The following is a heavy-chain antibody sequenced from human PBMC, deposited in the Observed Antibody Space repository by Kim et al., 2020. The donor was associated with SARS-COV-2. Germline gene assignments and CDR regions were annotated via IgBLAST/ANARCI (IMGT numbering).Heavy chain of an antibody. CDR1: GGSISSGSYY. CDR3: ARDSATMYYYDSSAYYHDAFDI. V-gene: IGHV4-61*02. J-gene: IGHJ3*02. CDR2: IYTSGST. D-gene: IGHD3-22*01. Sequence: SETLSLTCTVSGGSISSGSYYWSWIRQPAGKGLEWIGRIYTSGSTNYNPSLKSRVTIPVDTSKNQFSLKLSSVTAADTAVYYCARDSATMYYYDSSAYYHDAFDIWGQGTMVTVSS.